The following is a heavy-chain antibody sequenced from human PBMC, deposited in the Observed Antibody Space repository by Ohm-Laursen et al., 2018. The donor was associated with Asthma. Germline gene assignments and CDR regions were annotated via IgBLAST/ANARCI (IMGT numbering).Heavy chain of an antibody. CDR1: GFTFDDYA. CDR3: AKDSLRYSSSWYYFDY. J-gene: IGHJ4*02. V-gene: IGHV3-9*01. CDR2: ISWNSGSI. D-gene: IGHD6-13*01. Sequence: LSLTCAASGFTFDDYAMHWVRQAPGKGLEWVSGISWNSGSIGYADSVKGRFTISRDNAKNSLYLQMNSLRAEDTALYYCAKDSLRYSSSWYYFDYWGQGTLVTVSS.